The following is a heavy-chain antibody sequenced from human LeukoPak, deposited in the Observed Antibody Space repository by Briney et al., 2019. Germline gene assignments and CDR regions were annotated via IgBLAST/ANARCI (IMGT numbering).Heavy chain of an antibody. J-gene: IGHJ4*02. CDR2: ISSNGGNT. CDR3: VKSDSSGYYPYYFDY. D-gene: IGHD3-22*01. Sequence: GGSLRLSCSASGFTFSTYAMHWVRQAPEKGLEYVSAISSNGGNTYYADSVKGRFTISRDNSKNTLYIQMSSLRAEDTALYYCVKSDSSGYYPYYFDYWGQGTLVTVSS. CDR1: GFTFSTYA. V-gene: IGHV3-64*05.